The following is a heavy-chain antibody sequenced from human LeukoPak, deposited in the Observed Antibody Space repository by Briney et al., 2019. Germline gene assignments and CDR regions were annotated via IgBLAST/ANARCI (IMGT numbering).Heavy chain of an antibody. D-gene: IGHD2-15*01. CDR2: IYTSGST. V-gene: IGHV4-61*02. CDR1: GGSISSGSYY. CDR3: ARAPVTSCRGAFCYPFDY. Sequence: PSQTLSLTCTVSGGSISSGSYYWSWIRQPAGKGLEWIGRIYTSGSTNYNPSLKSRVTISVDTSKNQFSLKLSSVTAADTAVYYCARAPVTSCRGAFCYPFDYWGPGILVTVSS. J-gene: IGHJ4*02.